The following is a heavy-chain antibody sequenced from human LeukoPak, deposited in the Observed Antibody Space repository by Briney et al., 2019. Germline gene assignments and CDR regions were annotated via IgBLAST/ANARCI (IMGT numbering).Heavy chain of an antibody. V-gene: IGHV3-49*04. Sequence: GGSLRLSCAASGFTVSSNYMSWVRQAPGKGLEWVGFIRSKAYGGTTEYAASVKGRFTISRDDSKSIAYLQMNSLKTEDTAVYYCTSPRITIFGVVIGFDYWGQGTLVTVSS. D-gene: IGHD3-3*01. CDR3: TSPRITIFGVVIGFDY. J-gene: IGHJ4*02. CDR1: GFTVSSNY. CDR2: IRSKAYGGTT.